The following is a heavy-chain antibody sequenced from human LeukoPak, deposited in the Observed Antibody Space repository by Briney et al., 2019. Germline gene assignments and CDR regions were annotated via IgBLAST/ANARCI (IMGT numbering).Heavy chain of an antibody. J-gene: IGHJ4*02. Sequence: GGSLRLSCAASGFTFDNYAMSWVRQAPGKGLEWVAAISGSGGSTYYADSVKGRFTISRDNSKNTLYLQMNSLRAEDTAVYYCARYDIVATFLGYWGQGTLVTVSS. CDR3: ARYDIVATFLGY. V-gene: IGHV3-23*01. CDR1: GFTFDNYA. D-gene: IGHD5-12*01. CDR2: ISGSGGST.